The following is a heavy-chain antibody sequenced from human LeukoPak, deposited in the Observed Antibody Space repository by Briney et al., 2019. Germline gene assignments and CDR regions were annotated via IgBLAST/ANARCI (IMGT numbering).Heavy chain of an antibody. J-gene: IGHJ3*01. Sequence: GGSLRLSCAASGFTFSSYSMSWIRQAPGKGLEWVSSISNSGSTKYFADSVKGRFTISRGNAKTSLYLQMDSLRAEDTAVYYCARGGLRSDFGDDDAFDVWGQGTMVTIYS. D-gene: IGHD4-17*01. V-gene: IGHV3-48*04. CDR2: ISNSGSTK. CDR1: GFTFSSYS. CDR3: ARGGLRSDFGDDDAFDV.